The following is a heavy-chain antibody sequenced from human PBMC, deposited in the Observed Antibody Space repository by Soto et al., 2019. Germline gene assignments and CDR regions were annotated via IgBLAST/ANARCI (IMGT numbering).Heavy chain of an antibody. J-gene: IGHJ3*02. Sequence: QVQLVQSGAEVKKPGASVKVSCKASGYTFTSYDINWVRQATGQGLEWMGWMNPNSGNTGYAQKFQGRVTMTRNTSISTAYMERSSLRSEDTAVYYCATRGPRITMVRGVGDAFDIWGQGTMVTVSS. CDR2: MNPNSGNT. CDR3: ATRGPRITMVRGVGDAFDI. V-gene: IGHV1-8*01. D-gene: IGHD3-10*01. CDR1: GYTFTSYD.